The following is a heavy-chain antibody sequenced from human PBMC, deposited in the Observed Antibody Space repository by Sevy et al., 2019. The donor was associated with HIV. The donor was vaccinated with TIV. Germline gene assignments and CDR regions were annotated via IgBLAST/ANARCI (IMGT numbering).Heavy chain of an antibody. CDR2: ISGTGDYT. V-gene: IGHV3-23*01. Sequence: GGSLRLSCAASGFTFSNFAMGWVRHAPGKGLDWISVISGTGDYTYYADSVKGRFTISRANSENTLSLQMNSLRAEDTAIFYCAKKMGGGSGMAFLVDYWGQGTLVTVSS. CDR3: AKKMGGGSGMAFLVDY. CDR1: GFTFSNFA. D-gene: IGHD5-18*01. J-gene: IGHJ4*02.